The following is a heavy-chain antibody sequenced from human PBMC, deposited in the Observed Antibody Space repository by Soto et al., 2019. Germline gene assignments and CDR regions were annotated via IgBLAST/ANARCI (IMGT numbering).Heavy chain of an antibody. CDR1: GFTFSSYA. V-gene: IGHV3-23*01. J-gene: IGHJ4*02. CDR2: ISGSGGST. Sequence: GGSLRLSCAASGFTFSSYAMSWVRQAPGKGLEWVSAISGSGGSTYYADSVKGRFTISRDNSKNTLYLQMNSLRAEDTAVYYCAKDMEYYYGSGSYYTSDYWGQGTLVTVSS. CDR3: AKDMEYYYGSGSYYTSDY. D-gene: IGHD3-10*01.